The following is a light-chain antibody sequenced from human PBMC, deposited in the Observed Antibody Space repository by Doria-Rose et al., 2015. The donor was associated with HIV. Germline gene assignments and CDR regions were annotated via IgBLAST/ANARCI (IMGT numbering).Light chain of an antibody. V-gene: IGKV4-1*01. CDR2: WAS. CDR3: QQYYDTPS. CDR1: QGLLCTSKNY. J-gene: IGKJ3*01. Sequence: DIRMTQSPESLGMSLGERATLNCKSNQGLLCTSKNYLAWYQQKPGQPPKLLIYWASTRQSGVPARFSGSGSGTDFTLTISSLEAEDVAVYYCQQYYDTPSFGPGTTVDIK.